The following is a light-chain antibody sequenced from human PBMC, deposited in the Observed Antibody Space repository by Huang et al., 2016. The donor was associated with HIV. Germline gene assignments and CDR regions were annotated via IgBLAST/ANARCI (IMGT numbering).Light chain of an antibody. CDR1: EDITTS. J-gene: IGKJ1*01. CDR2: GAS. V-gene: IGKV1-27*01. CDR3: QNYHRAPRT. Sequence: DIQMTQSPSSLSASVGDRVTITCRASEDITTSLAWYHQKPGRVPELLIYGASSLQGTVPPRFSGSGSGTHFTRTINDLQPGDVGVYDCQNYHRAPRTFGQGTKVEIK.